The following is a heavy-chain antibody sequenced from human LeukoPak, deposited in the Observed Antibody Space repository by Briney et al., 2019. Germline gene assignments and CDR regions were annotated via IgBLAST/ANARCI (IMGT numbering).Heavy chain of an antibody. D-gene: IGHD1-26*01. CDR3: ARDSPMGAWRWFDP. Sequence: PVASVTVSCKASGYTFTSYGISWVRQAPGQGLEWMGWISAYNGNTNYAQKLQGRVTMTTDTSTSTAYMEPRSLRSDDTAVYYCARDSPMGAWRWFDPWGQGNLVTVSS. CDR2: ISAYNGNT. V-gene: IGHV1-18*01. J-gene: IGHJ5*02. CDR1: GYTFTSYG.